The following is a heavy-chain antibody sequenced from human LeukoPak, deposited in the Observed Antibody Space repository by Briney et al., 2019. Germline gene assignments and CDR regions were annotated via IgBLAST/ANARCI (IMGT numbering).Heavy chain of an antibody. D-gene: IGHD3-10*01. CDR3: ARGDLWFGESPQYNWFDP. V-gene: IGHV4-34*01. CDR1: GGSFSGYY. CDR2: INHSGST. Sequence: YPSETLSLTCAVYGGSFSGYYWSWIRQPPGKGLEWIGEINHSGSTNYNPSLKSRVTISVDTSKNQFSLKLSSVTAADTAVYYCARGDLWFGESPQYNWFDPWGQGTLVTVSS. J-gene: IGHJ5*02.